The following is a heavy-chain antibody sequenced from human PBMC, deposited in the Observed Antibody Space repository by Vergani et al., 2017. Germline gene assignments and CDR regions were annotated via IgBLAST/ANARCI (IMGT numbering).Heavy chain of an antibody. J-gene: IGHJ4*02. D-gene: IGHD2-15*01. V-gene: IGHV5-51*01. Sequence: EVQLVQSGAEVKKPGESLKISCTASGYNFPIHWIGWVRQMPGKGLEWMGVIYPGDSDTRYNPSFRGQVVISVDKSVSTVYLQWSNLNASDTAMYYCARAQGCSYKYGSDYLGQGTLVTVSS. CDR1: GYNFPIHW. CDR2: IYPGDSDT. CDR3: ARAQGCSYKYGSDY.